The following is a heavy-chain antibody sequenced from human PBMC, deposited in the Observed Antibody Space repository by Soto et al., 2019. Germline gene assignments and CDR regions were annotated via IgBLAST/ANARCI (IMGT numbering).Heavy chain of an antibody. CDR3: ARECIAARRKGGDYFDY. V-gene: IGHV3-48*03. Sequence: EVQLVESGGGLVQPGGSLRLSCAASGFTFSSYEMNWVRQAPGKGLEWVSYISSSGSTIYYADSVKGRFTISRDNAKNSLYLQMNSLRAEDTAVYYCARECIAARRKGGDYFDYWGQGTLVTVSS. CDR1: GFTFSSYE. CDR2: ISSSGSTI. J-gene: IGHJ4*02. D-gene: IGHD6-6*01.